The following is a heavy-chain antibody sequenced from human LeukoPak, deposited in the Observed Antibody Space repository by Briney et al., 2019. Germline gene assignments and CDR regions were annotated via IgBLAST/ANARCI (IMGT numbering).Heavy chain of an antibody. V-gene: IGHV3-74*01. D-gene: IGHD5-12*01. CDR3: AGYSGHLDADY. Sequence: GGSLRLSCAASGFTFSSYWMHWVRQTPGKGLVWVSRINSGGSGTSYADSVEGRFTISRDNAKNTLYLQMNSLRAEDTAVYYCAGYSGHLDADYCGQGTLVTVSS. CDR1: GFTFSSYW. CDR2: INSGGSGT. J-gene: IGHJ4*02.